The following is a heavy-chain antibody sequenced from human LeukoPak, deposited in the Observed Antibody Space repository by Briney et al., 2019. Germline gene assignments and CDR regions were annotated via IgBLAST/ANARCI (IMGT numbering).Heavy chain of an antibody. CDR3: ARGPHSSSWYGMDV. Sequence: PGGSLRLSCAASGFTFSSYDMHWVRQATGKGLGWVSAIGTAGDTYYPGSVKGRFTISRENAKNSLYLQMNSLRAGDTAVYYCARGPHSSSWYGMDVWGQGTTVTVSS. CDR1: GFTFSSYD. V-gene: IGHV3-13*04. CDR2: IGTAGDT. J-gene: IGHJ6*02. D-gene: IGHD6-13*01.